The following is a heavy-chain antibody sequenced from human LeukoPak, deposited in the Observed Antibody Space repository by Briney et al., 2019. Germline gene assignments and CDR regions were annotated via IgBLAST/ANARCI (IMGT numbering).Heavy chain of an antibody. J-gene: IGHJ4*02. CDR3: AKESWYFDD. Sequence: PGRSLRLSCAASGFTFSSYAMHWVRQAPGKGLEWVAVISYDGSNKYYADSVKGRFTISRDNSKNTLYLQMNSLRAEDTAVYYCAKESWYFDDWGQGTLVTVSS. V-gene: IGHV3-30-3*01. CDR1: GFTFSSYA. CDR2: ISYDGSNK.